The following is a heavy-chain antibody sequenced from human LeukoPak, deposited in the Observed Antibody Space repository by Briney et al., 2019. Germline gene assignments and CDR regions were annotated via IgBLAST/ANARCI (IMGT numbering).Heavy chain of an antibody. J-gene: IGHJ3*02. D-gene: IGHD2-15*01. CDR1: GYTFTSYY. Sequence: GASVKVSCKASGYTFTSYYMHWVRQAPGQGLEWMGWINPNSGGTNYAQKFQGRVTMTRDTSISTAYMELSRLRSDDTAVYYCARESALAAIDAFDIWGQGTMVTVSS. CDR3: ARESALAAIDAFDI. V-gene: IGHV1-2*02. CDR2: INPNSGGT.